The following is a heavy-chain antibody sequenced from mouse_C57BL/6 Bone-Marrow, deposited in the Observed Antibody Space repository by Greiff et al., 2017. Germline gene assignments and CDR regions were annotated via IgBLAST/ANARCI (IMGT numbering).Heavy chain of an antibody. J-gene: IGHJ4*01. Sequence: VKLEESGPGLVQPSQSLSITCTVSGFSLTSYGVHWVRQSPGKGLEWLGVIWSGGSTDYNAAFISRLSISKDNSKSQVFFKMNSLQADDTAIYYCARRGNYGYYAMDYWGQGTSVTVSS. CDR1: GFSLTSYG. CDR2: IWSGGST. D-gene: IGHD1-1*01. V-gene: IGHV2-2*01. CDR3: ARRGNYGYYAMDY.